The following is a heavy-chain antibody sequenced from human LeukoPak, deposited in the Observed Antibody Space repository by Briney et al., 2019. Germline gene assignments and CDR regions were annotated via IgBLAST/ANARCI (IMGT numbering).Heavy chain of an antibody. V-gene: IGHV3-21*01. CDR1: GFTFSSYS. CDR3: ARDGPTMVRGVLNAFDY. J-gene: IGHJ4*02. Sequence: GGSLRLSCAASGFTFSSYSMNWVRQAPGKGLECVSSISSSSSYIYYADSVKGRFTISRDNAKNSLYLQMNSLRAEDTAVYYCARDGPTMVRGVLNAFDYWGQGTLVTVSS. CDR2: ISSSSSYI. D-gene: IGHD3-10*01.